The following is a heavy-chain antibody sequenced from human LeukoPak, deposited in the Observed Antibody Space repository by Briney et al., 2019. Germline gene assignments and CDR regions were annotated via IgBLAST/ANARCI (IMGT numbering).Heavy chain of an antibody. Sequence: SETLSLTCTVSAASMKTYYWTWIRQSPGKGLEWLGYIYYSGSANYNPSLRNRVTISVDTSKSQFSLNLTPVTAADTAIYYCAREGVEMTTAYYFDFWGQGILVTVSS. CDR3: AREGVEMTTAYYFDF. J-gene: IGHJ4*02. CDR2: IYYSGSA. D-gene: IGHD2-21*01. V-gene: IGHV4-59*01. CDR1: AASMKTYY.